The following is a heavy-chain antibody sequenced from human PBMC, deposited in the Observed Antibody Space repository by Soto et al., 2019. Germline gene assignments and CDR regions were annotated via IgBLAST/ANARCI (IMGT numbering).Heavy chain of an antibody. CDR2: IYHSGST. D-gene: IGHD3-10*01. J-gene: IGHJ5*02. CDR3: ARFISMVRGVTHIWSVP. Sequence: ETLSLTCAVSGGSISSSGWWSCVRQPPGKGLEWIGEIYHSGSTNYNPSLKSRVTISVDTSKNQFSLKLRSVTAADTAVYYCARFISMVRGVTHIWSVPRGQGILVAVP. CDR1: GGSISSSGW. V-gene: IGHV4-4*02.